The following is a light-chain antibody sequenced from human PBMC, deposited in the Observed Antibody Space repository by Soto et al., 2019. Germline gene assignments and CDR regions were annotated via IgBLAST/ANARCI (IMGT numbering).Light chain of an antibody. CDR3: QQSYSTPPT. CDR1: QSISSS. Sequence: DIQMTQSPSTLSASVGDRVTITCRASQSISSSLAWYQQKLGKAPKLLIYDASSLQSGVPSRFSGSGSGTDFTLTISSLQPEDFATYYCQQSYSTPPTFGQGTKVDIK. V-gene: IGKV1-39*01. CDR2: DAS. J-gene: IGKJ1*01.